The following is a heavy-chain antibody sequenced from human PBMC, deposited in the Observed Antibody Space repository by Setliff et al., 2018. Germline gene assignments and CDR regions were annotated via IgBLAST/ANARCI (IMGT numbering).Heavy chain of an antibody. Sequence: SETLSLTCAVYGGSFSGYHWSWIRQPPGKGLEWIGEISHSGDPNYNPSLKSRVTISLDTSKNQFSLKLTSVTAADTAVYYCARAPSKVQFDSRGRGILVTVLL. CDR3: ARAPSKVQFDS. V-gene: IGHV4-34*01. CDR1: GGSFSGYH. J-gene: IGHJ5*01. D-gene: IGHD4-4*01. CDR2: ISHSGDP.